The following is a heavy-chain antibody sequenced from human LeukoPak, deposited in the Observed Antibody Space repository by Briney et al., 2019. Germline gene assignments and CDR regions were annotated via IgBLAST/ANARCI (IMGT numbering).Heavy chain of an antibody. J-gene: IGHJ4*02. CDR3: ARGVVSIAARPPYFDY. CDR1: GFTFNTYS. Sequence: GESLRLSCAASGFTFNTYSMNWVRQAPGKGLEWVSSISSGSTYIYYLDSVKGRFTISRDNAKNSLYLQMNGLRAEDTAVYYCARGVVSIAARPPYFDYWGQGTLVTVSS. V-gene: IGHV3-21*01. D-gene: IGHD6-6*01. CDR2: ISSGSTYI.